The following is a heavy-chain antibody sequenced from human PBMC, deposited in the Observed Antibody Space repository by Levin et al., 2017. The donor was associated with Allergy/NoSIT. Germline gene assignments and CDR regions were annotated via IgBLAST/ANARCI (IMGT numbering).Heavy chain of an antibody. D-gene: IGHD6-6*01. V-gene: IGHV4-59*01. CDR1: GGSISSYY. CDR2: IYYSGST. Sequence: ASETLSLTCTVSGGSISSYYWSWIRQPPGKGLEWIGHIYYSGSTNYNPSLKSRVTISLDTSKNQFSLRLSSVTAADTALYYCARYSTSSATPHYYFDYWGQGTLVTVSS. CDR3: ARYSTSSATPHYYFDY. J-gene: IGHJ4*02.